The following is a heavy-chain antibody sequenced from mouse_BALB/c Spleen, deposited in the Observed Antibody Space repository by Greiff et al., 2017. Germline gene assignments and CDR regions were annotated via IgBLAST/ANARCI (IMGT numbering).Heavy chain of an antibody. D-gene: IGHD3-3*01. J-gene: IGHJ1*01. CDR1: GYAFSSSW. CDR2: IYPGDGDT. V-gene: IGHV1-82*01. CDR3: ARGGLRYFDV. Sequence: VQLKQSGPELVKPGASVKISCKASGYAFSSSWMNWVKQRPGQGLEWIGRIYPGDGDTNYNGKFKGKATLTADKSSSTAYMQLSSLTSVDSAVYFCARGGLRYFDVWGAGTTVTVSS.